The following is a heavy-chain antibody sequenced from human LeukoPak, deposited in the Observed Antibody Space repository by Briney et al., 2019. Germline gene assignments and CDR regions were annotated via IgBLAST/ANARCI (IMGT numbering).Heavy chain of an antibody. Sequence: PGGSLTLSCAASGFTFSSYNMNWLRQAPGKGLEWISSICSSSSYIYYAHSVKRRFTISRDNAKNSLYLQMNSLRAEDTAVYYCARDLSLSGNSYDPKNRYYFNYWGQGTLVTVSS. D-gene: IGHD5-18*01. J-gene: IGHJ4*02. CDR1: GFTFSSYN. CDR2: ICSSSSYI. CDR3: ARDLSLSGNSYDPKNRYYFNY. V-gene: IGHV3-21*01.